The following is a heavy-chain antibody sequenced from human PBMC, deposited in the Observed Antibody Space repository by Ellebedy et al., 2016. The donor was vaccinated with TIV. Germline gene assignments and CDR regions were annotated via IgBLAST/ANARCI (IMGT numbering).Heavy chain of an antibody. CDR1: GFTFSNDW. CDR2: INNDGTSA. V-gene: IGHV3-74*01. D-gene: IGHD7-27*01. CDR3: ARDFPGVGIDH. Sequence: GGSLRLXXAASGFTFSNDWMHWVRQVPGKGLAWVSHINNDGTSASYADSVKGRFTISRDNAKNTLYLQMNSLRVEDTAVYYCARDFPGVGIDHWGQGTQVTVSS. J-gene: IGHJ4*02.